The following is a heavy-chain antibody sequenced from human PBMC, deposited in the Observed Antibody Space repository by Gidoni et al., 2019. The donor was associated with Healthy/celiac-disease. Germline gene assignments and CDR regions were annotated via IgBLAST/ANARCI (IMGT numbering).Heavy chain of an antibody. V-gene: IGHV4-34*01. J-gene: IGHJ4*02. CDR2: INHSGST. CDR1: GGSFSGYY. CDR3: ARGSLNIAVAATPANEFDY. Sequence: QVQLQQWGAGLLKPSETLSLTCAVSGGSFSGYYWSWIRQPPGKGLEWIGEINHSGSTHYNPSLKSRVTISVDTSKNQFSLKLSSVTASDTAVYYCARGSLNIAVAATPANEFDYWGQGTLVTVSS. D-gene: IGHD6-19*01.